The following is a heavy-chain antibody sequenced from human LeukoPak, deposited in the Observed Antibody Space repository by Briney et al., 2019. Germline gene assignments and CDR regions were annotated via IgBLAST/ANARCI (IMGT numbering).Heavy chain of an antibody. CDR1: GYTFTGYY. J-gene: IGHJ1*01. CDR3: AKGGYYGSGSYPPKH. V-gene: IGHV1-2*02. CDR2: INPNSGGT. Sequence: ASVKVSCKASGYTFTGYYMHWVRQAPGQGLEWMGWINPNSGGTNYAQKFQGRVTMTGDTSISTAYMELSRLRSDDTAVYYCAKGGYYGSGSYPPKHWGQGTLVTVSS. D-gene: IGHD3-10*01.